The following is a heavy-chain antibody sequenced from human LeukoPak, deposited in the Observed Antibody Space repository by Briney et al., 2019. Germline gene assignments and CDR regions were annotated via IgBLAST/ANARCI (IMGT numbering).Heavy chain of an antibody. D-gene: IGHD6-13*01. CDR2: IWYDGSNK. CDR1: GFTFSNYG. CDR3: ERGAAAGTYGLDV. V-gene: IGHV3-33*01. Sequence: PGGSLRLSCAASGFTFSNYGMHWVRQAPGKGLEWVTVIWYDGSNKYYADSVKGRFTISRDNSKNTLYLLMNSLRAEDTALYYCERGAAAGTYGLDVWGQGTTVTVSS. J-gene: IGHJ6*02.